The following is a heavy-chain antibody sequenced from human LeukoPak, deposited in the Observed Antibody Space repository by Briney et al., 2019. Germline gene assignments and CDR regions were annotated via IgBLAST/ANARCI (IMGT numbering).Heavy chain of an antibody. V-gene: IGHV1-69*05. CDR2: IIPIFGTA. CDR1: GGTFSSYA. J-gene: IGHJ5*02. D-gene: IGHD3-3*01. Sequence: GSSVKVSCKASGGTFSSYAISWVRQAPGQGLEWMGEIIPIFGTANYAQKFQGRVTITTDESTRTAYMALSSLRSEDTAVYYCARGSGLRSLEWLFPNDPWGQGTLVTVSS. CDR3: ARGSGLRSLEWLFPNDP.